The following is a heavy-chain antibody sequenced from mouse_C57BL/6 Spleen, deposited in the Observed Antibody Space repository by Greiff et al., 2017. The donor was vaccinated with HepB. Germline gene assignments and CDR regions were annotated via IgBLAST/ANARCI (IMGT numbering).Heavy chain of an antibody. V-gene: IGHV1-61*01. Sequence: QVQLQQPGAELVRPGSSVKLSCKASGYTFTSYWMDWVKQRPGQGLEWIGNIYPSDSETHYNQKFKDKATLTVDKSSSTAYMQLSSLTSEDSAVYYCARSHYDYGAWFAYWGQGTLVTVSA. CDR1: GYTFTSYW. CDR3: ARSHYDYGAWFAY. CDR2: IYPSDSET. J-gene: IGHJ3*01. D-gene: IGHD2-4*01.